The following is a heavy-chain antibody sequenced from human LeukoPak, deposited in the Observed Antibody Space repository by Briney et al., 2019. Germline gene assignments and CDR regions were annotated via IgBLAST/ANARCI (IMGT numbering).Heavy chain of an antibody. J-gene: IGHJ4*01. D-gene: IGHD6-19*01. CDR3: CSGWLPYY. Sequence: SETLSLTCTVSGGSISSYYWSWIRQPPGKGLEWIGYIYYSGSTNYNPSLKSRVTISVDTSKNQFSLKLSSVTAADTAVYYCCSGWLPYYWGQGTLVTVSS. CDR1: GGSISSYY. V-gene: IGHV4-59*01. CDR2: IYYSGST.